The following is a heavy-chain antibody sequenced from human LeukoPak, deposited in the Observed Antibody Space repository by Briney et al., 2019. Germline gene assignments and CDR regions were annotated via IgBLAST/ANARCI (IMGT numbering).Heavy chain of an antibody. V-gene: IGHV3-7*01. J-gene: IGHJ4*02. CDR2: IKQDGSEK. CDR3: ARARYDILTGSHVAFDY. Sequence: GGSLRLSCAASGFTFSSYWMSWVRQAPGKGLEWVANIKQDGSEKYYVDSVKGRFTISRDNAKNSLYLQMNSLRAEDTAVYYCARARYDILTGSHVAFDYWGQGTLVTVSS. CDR1: GFTFSSYW. D-gene: IGHD3-9*01.